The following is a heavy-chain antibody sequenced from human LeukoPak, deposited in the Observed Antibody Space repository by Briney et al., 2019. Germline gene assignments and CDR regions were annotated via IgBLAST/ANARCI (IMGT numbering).Heavy chain of an antibody. Sequence: GGSLRLSCAASGFTFSSYWVSWVRQAPGKGLEWVANIKQDGSEKYYVGSVKGRFTISRDNAKNSLYLQMNSLRAEDTAVYYCARGGSYLSAFDIWGQGTMVTVSS. CDR1: GFTFSSYW. CDR2: IKQDGSEK. J-gene: IGHJ3*02. CDR3: ARGGSYLSAFDI. D-gene: IGHD1-26*01. V-gene: IGHV3-7*04.